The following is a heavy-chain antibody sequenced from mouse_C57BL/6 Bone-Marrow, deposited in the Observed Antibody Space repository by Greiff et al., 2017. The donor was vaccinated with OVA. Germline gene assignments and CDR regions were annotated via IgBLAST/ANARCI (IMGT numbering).Heavy chain of an antibody. CDR3: GGRYFDY. J-gene: IGHJ2*01. Sequence: VQLQQSGPELVKPGASVKISCKASGYAFSSSWMNWVKQRPGKGLEWIGRIYPGDGDTNYNGKFKGKATLTADTSSSTAYMQLSSLTSEDSAVYFCGGRYFDYWGQGTTLTVSS. CDR2: IYPGDGDT. V-gene: IGHV1-82*01. CDR1: GYAFSSSW.